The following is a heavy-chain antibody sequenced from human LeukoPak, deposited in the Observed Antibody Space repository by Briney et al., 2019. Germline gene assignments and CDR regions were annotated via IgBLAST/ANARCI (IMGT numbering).Heavy chain of an antibody. V-gene: IGHV4-34*01. Sequence: SETLSLTCAVYGGSFSGYYWRWIRQPPGKGLEWIGEINHSGGTNYNPSLKSRVTISVDTSKNQISLKLSSVTAADTAVYYCARGTFAGYSSGGWFDPWGQGTLVTVSS. J-gene: IGHJ5*02. CDR2: INHSGGT. CDR3: ARGTFAGYSSGGWFDP. D-gene: IGHD6-19*01. CDR1: GGSFSGYY.